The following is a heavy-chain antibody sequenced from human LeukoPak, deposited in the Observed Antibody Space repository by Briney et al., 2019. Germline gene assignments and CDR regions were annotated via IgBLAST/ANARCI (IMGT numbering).Heavy chain of an antibody. V-gene: IGHV3-7*01. CDR2: IKQDGSEK. D-gene: IGHD4-17*01. Sequence: PGGSLRLSCAASGFTFSSYSMSWVRQAPGKGLEWVANIKQDGSEKYCVDSVKGRFTISRDDAKNSLYLQMNSLRAEDTAVYYCARDQDSTGLGLDVWGQGTTVTVSS. CDR1: GFTFSSYS. J-gene: IGHJ6*02. CDR3: ARDQDSTGLGLDV.